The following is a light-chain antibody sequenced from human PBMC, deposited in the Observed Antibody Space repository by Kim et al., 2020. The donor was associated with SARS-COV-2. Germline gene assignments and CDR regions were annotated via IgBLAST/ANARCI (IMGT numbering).Light chain of an antibody. V-gene: IGKV1-5*03. CDR3: KHYMRYPYT. CDR2: KAS. Sequence: SASVGDRVTSTCRASQSICDWLAWYQQKPGKAPNLLIYKASSLESGVPSRFSASGSGTEFTLTINSLQPDDFATYYCKHYMRYPYTFGQGTKLEI. J-gene: IGKJ2*01. CDR1: QSICDW.